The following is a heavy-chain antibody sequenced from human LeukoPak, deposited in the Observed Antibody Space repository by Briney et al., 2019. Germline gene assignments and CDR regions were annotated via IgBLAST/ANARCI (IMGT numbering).Heavy chain of an antibody. CDR3: ARDSSSWYSGGNFDY. V-gene: IGHV4-59*12. Sequence: PSETLSLTCTVSAGSISSYYWSWIRQPPGKGLEWSAYIYYSGSTNYNPSLKSRVTISVDKSKNQFSLKLSSVTAADTAVYYCARDSSSWYSGGNFDYWGQGTLVTVSS. J-gene: IGHJ4*02. D-gene: IGHD6-13*01. CDR2: IYYSGST. CDR1: AGSISSYY.